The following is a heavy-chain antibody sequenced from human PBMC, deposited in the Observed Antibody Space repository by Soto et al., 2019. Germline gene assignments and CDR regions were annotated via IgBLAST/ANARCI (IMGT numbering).Heavy chain of an antibody. Sequence: GESLRVSSKGSGDRFTPDWLVLVHQMRGKGLEWRGVIYPGDSRTRYSPPFQGRVTISADKCISTAYLQWNSLKASHTAMYYCARRRFSSPESSPWGQGTMVTVSS. V-gene: IGHV5-51*07. CDR1: GDRFTPDW. D-gene: IGHD3-10*01. CDR2: IYPGDSRT. CDR3: ARRRFSSPESSP. J-gene: IGHJ5*02.